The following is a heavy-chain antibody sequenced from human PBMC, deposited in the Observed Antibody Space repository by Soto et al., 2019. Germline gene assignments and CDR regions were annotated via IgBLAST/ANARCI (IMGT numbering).Heavy chain of an antibody. J-gene: IGHJ6*02. CDR2: ISAYNGDT. Sequence: QVQLVQSGAEVKKPGASVKVSCKASGYPFDTYAISWVRQAPGQGLEWMGWISAYNGDTYYAQKLQGRVTMTTDTSTSTAYMELRSLRSDDTAVYYCGRGNSPTLVESYYYYGMDVWGQGTTVTVSS. CDR3: GRGNSPTLVESYYYYGMDV. CDR1: GYPFDTYA. V-gene: IGHV1-18*01. D-gene: IGHD2-15*01.